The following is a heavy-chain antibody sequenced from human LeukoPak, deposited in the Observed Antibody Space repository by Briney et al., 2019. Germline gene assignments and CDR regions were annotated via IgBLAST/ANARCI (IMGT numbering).Heavy chain of an antibody. CDR2: IGTKGDT. Sequence: GGSLRLSCAASGFTFSRYDMHWVRQTPGKSLEWISGIGTKGDTHYHASVKGRFTISGENAKDPLYLQINNLRAGDTAVYYCAGGPKINPPSWDAVGWFDPWGQGTLVTVSS. V-gene: IGHV3-13*01. D-gene: IGHD1-26*01. CDR3: AGGPKINPPSWDAVGWFDP. J-gene: IGHJ5*02. CDR1: GFTFSRYD.